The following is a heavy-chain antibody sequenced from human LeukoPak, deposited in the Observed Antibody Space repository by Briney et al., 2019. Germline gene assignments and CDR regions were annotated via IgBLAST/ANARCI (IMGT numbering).Heavy chain of an antibody. J-gene: IGHJ4*02. CDR3: AKAPIVGAYYFDY. CDR1: GFTFSSYG. CDR2: IRYDGSNK. V-gene: IGHV3-30*02. D-gene: IGHD1-26*01. Sequence: GGSLRLSCAASGFTFSSYGMHWVRQAPGKGLEWVAFIRYDGSNKYYADSVKGRFTISRDNSKNTLYLQMNSLRAEDTAVYYSAKAPIVGAYYFDYWGQGTLVTVSS.